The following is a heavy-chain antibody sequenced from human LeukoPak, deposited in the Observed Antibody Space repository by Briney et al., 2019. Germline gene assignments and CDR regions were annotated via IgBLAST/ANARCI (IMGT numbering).Heavy chain of an antibody. J-gene: IGHJ6*02. CDR1: GYTFTSYD. CDR3: ARGKRVAAAPYYYYGMDV. D-gene: IGHD6-13*01. CDR2: MNPNSGNT. V-gene: IGHV1-8*01. Sequence: ASVTVSFKASGYTFTSYDINWVRQATGQGLEWMGRMNPNSGNTGYAQKFQGRVTMTRNTSISTAYMELSSLRSEDTAVYYCARGKRVAAAPYYYYGMDVWGQGTTVTVSS.